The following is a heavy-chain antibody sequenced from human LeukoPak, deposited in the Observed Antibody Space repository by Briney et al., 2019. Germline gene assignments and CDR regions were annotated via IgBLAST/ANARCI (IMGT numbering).Heavy chain of an antibody. J-gene: IGHJ4*02. D-gene: IGHD5-18*01. CDR1: GGTFSSYA. CDR2: NIPIFGTA. Sequence: GSSVKVSCKASGGTFSSYAISWVRQAPGQGLEWMGGNIPIFGTANYAQKFQGRVTITADESTSTAYMELSSLRSEDTAVYYCAGSGYSYGYYWGQGTLVTVSS. CDR3: AGSGYSYGYY. V-gene: IGHV1-69*01.